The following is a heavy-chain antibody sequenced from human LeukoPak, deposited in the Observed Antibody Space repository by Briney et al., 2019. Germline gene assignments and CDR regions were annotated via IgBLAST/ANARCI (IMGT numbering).Heavy chain of an antibody. V-gene: IGHV4-61*03. Sequence: PSETLSLTCTVSGDSVSNGNYYWSWLRQPPGKALEWIGYIYYTGKTYYNPSLEGRVTILVDTSRNHFSVKLSSVTAADTAVYYCARTQNYYGSGDYWSQGTLVTVSS. J-gene: IGHJ4*02. D-gene: IGHD3-10*01. CDR1: GDSVSNGNYY. CDR3: ARTQNYYGSGDY. CDR2: IYYTGKT.